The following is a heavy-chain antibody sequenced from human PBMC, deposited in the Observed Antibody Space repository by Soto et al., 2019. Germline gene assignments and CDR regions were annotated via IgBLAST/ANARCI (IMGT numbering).Heavy chain of an antibody. CDR3: ARGVYVSGNYCTGPAAFDI. V-gene: IGHV1-69*06. J-gene: IGHJ3*02. D-gene: IGHD3-10*01. CDR1: GGTLSDHG. CDR2: TIPVFNTA. Sequence: QVQLEQSGAEVKKPGSSVKISCKASGGTLSDHGVSWLRQAPGQGLGWVGGTIPVFNTAKYAPKFQGRVTSAADKSTNIAYREVCSLRSDDTASYYCARGVYVSGNYCTGPAAFDIWGQGTLVIVSS.